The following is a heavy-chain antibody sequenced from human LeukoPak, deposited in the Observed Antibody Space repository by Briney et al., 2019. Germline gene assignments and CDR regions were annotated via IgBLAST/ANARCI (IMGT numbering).Heavy chain of an antibody. CDR2: ISYDGSNK. CDR3: ARDALMSNQGIFGVVRYIPPGDY. Sequence: PGGSLRLSCAASGFTFSSYAMHWVRQAPGKGLEWVAVISYDGSNKYYADSVKGRFTISRDNSKNTLYLQMNSLRAEDTAVYYCARDALMSNQGIFGVVRYIPPGDYWGQGTLVTVSP. D-gene: IGHD3-3*01. V-gene: IGHV3-30-3*01. CDR1: GFTFSSYA. J-gene: IGHJ4*02.